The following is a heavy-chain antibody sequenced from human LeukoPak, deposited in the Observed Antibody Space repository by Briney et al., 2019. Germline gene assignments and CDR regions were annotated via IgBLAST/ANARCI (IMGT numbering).Heavy chain of an antibody. V-gene: IGHV3-21*01. CDR3: ASLSGYGAAANDY. D-gene: IGHD5-12*01. Sequence: GGSLRLSCAASGFTFSSYTMNWVRQAPGKGLEWVSSISSSRSYIYYADSVKGRFTISRDNAKNSLYLQMNSLRAEDTAVYYCASLSGYGAAANDYWGQGTLVTVSS. CDR2: ISSSRSYI. CDR1: GFTFSSYT. J-gene: IGHJ4*02.